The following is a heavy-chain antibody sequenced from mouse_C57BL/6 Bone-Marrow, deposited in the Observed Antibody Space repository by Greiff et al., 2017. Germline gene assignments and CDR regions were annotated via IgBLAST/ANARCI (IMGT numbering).Heavy chain of an antibody. V-gene: IGHV4-1*02. CDR3: ARPEYYSWLAH. D-gene: IGHD2-12*01. Sequence: EVTVEESGGGLVQPGGSLQLSCAASGFDFRRYWMSWVRQAPGKGLEWIGAINPDSSTINYTPALQDKFIISRDSAKKTLYLQMSKVRSEDTAREYCARPEYYSWLAHWGQGTLVTVSA. J-gene: IGHJ3*01. CDR1: GFDFRRYW. CDR2: INPDSSTI.